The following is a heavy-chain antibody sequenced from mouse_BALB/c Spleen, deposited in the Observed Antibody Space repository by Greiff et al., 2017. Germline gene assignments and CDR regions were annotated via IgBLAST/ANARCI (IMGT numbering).Heavy chain of an antibody. CDR3: ARNPCDAMDY. CDR2: IDPANGNT. CDR1: GFHFNDTY. V-gene: IGHV14-3*02. J-gene: IGHJ4*01. Sequence: VQLQQSGAELVKPGASVKLSCTASGFHFNDTYMHWVKQRPEQGLEWIGRIDPANGNTKYDPKFQGKATITADTSSNTAYLQLSSLTSEDPAVYYCARNPCDAMDYGGQGTSVTVS.